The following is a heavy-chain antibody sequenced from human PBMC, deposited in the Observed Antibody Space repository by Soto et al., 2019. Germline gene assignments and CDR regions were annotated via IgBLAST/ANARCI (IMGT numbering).Heavy chain of an antibody. CDR2: IIPIFGTA. CDR3: ARVGSGGMTTVGHFDY. CDR1: GGIFSSYA. Sequence: QVQLVQSGAEVKKPGSSVKVSCKASGGIFSSYAISWVRQAPGQGLEWMGGIIPIFGTANYAQKFQGRVTITADESTSTAYMELSSLRSEDTAVYYCARVGSGGMTTVGHFDYWGQGTLVTVSS. J-gene: IGHJ4*02. D-gene: IGHD4-17*01. V-gene: IGHV1-69*01.